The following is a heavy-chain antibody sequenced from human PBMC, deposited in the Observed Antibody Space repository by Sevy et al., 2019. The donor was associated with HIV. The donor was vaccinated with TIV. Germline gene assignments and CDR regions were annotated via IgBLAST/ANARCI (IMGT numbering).Heavy chain of an antibody. V-gene: IGHV3-30-3*01. D-gene: IGHD3-22*01. CDR3: ATDDRDNSGYHFTY. CDR2: TSYDGSSN. J-gene: IGHJ4*02. CDR1: GFTFSNFA. Sequence: GGSLRLSCAASGFTFSNFAMHWVRQAPGKGLEWVAITSYDGSSNYYADSVKGRFTISRDNSKHTLYLQLNSLTVEDTAVYYCATDDRDNSGYHFTYWGQGTLVTVSS.